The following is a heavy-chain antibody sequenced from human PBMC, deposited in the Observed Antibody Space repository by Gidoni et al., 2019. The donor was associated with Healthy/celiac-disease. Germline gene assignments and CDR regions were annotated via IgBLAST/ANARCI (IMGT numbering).Heavy chain of an antibody. CDR1: GGSISSYC. J-gene: IGHJ4*02. CDR2: IYYSGST. CDR3: ARGGWFGELIPDY. V-gene: IGHV4-59*01. Sequence: QVQLQESGPGLVKPSETLSLTCTVSGGSISSYCWSWIRQPPGKGLEWIGYIYYSGSTNYNPSLKSRVTISVDTSKNQFSLKLSSVTAADTAVYYGARGGWFGELIPDYWGQGTLVTVSS. D-gene: IGHD3-10*01.